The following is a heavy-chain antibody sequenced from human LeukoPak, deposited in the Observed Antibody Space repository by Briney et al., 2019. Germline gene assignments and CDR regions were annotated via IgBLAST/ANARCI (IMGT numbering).Heavy chain of an antibody. V-gene: IGHV3-7*01. Sequence: GGSLRLSCAASGFTFSSYWMSWVRQAPGKGLEWVANIKQDGSEKYYVDSVKGRFTISRDNAKNSLYLQMNSLRAEDTAVYYCAREYIRVVDSPYYFDHWGQGTLVTVSS. CDR3: AREYIRVVDSPYYFDH. J-gene: IGHJ4*02. CDR2: IKQDGSEK. D-gene: IGHD1-14*01. CDR1: GFTFSSYW.